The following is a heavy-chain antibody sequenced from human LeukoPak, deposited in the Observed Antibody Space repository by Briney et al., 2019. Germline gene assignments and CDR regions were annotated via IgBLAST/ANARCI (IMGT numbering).Heavy chain of an antibody. J-gene: IGHJ5*02. D-gene: IGHD2-21*02. V-gene: IGHV4-39*01. Sequence: SETLSLTWTVSGGSISSSSYYWGWIRQPPGKGLEWIGSIYYSGSTYYNPSLKSRVTISVGTSKNQFSLKLSSVTAADTAVYYCASQVTHIVVVTAITRFDPWGQGTLVTVSS. CDR3: ASQVTHIVVVTAITRFDP. CDR1: GGSISSSSYY. CDR2: IYYSGST.